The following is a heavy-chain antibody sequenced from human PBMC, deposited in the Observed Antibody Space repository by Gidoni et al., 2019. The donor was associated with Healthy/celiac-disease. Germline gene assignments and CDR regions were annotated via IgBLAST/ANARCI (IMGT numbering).Heavy chain of an antibody. CDR2: ISYDGSNK. D-gene: IGHD3-22*01. V-gene: IGHV3-30*18. J-gene: IGHJ3*02. CDR1: GFTFSSYG. CDR3: AKDHTRMYYDSSGYCDI. Sequence: QVQLVESGGGVVQPGRSLRLSCAASGFTFSSYGMHWVRQAPGKGLEWVAVISYDGSNKYYADSVKGRFTISRDNSKNTLYLQMNSLRAEDTAVYYCAKDHTRMYYDSSGYCDIWGQGTMVTVSS.